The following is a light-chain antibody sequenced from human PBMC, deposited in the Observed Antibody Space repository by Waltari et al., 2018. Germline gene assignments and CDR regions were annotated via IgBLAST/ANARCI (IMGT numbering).Light chain of an antibody. CDR3: HQYGSSET. CDR1: QSVSSNY. CDR2: GAS. V-gene: IGKV3-20*01. J-gene: IGKJ1*01. Sequence: EIVLTQSPGTLSLSQGERATLSCRASQSVSSNYLAWYPQNPGQAPRLLIYGASSRAPGIPDRFSGSGSGTDFTLTISRLEPEDFAVYYCHQYGSSETFGQGTKVEIK.